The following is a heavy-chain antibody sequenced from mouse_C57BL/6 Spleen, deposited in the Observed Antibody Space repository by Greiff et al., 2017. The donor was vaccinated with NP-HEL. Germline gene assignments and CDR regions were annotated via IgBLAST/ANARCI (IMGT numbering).Heavy chain of an antibody. J-gene: IGHJ2*01. V-gene: IGHV5-17*01. Sequence: EVQLVESGGGLVKPGGSLKLSCAASGFTFSDYGMHWVRQAPEKGLEWVAYIRRGSSTIYYADTVKGRFTISRDNAKNTLFLQMTSLRSEDTAMYYCARRWYEGNYFDYWGQGTTLTVSS. CDR2: IRRGSSTI. D-gene: IGHD1-1*02. CDR3: ARRWYEGNYFDY. CDR1: GFTFSDYG.